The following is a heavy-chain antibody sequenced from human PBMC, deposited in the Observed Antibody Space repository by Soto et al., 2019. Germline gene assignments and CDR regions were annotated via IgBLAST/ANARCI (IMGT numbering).Heavy chain of an antibody. CDR3: ARGAEYSSSPGAFDI. CDR1: GGSISSGGYY. J-gene: IGHJ3*02. CDR2: IYYSGST. D-gene: IGHD6-6*01. V-gene: IGHV4-31*03. Sequence: QVQLQESGPGLVKPSQTLSLTCTVSGGSISSGGYYWSWIRQHPGTGLEWIGYIYYSGSTYYNPPLKSRVTIAVDTSKKQFSLKLSSVTAADTAVYYCARGAEYSSSPGAFDIWGQGTMVTVSS.